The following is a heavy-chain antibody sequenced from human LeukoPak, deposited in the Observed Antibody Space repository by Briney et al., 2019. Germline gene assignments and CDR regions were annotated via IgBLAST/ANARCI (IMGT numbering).Heavy chain of an antibody. J-gene: IGHJ5*02. D-gene: IGHD6-13*01. CDR2: IWSDGSKK. CDR1: GFTFSSYA. CDR3: ARGIATTGYPNWFDP. Sequence: GGSLRLSCAASGFTFSSYAMHWVRQAPGKGLEWVAVIWSDGSKKYYVDSVKGRFTVSRDNSKNTLHLQMDSLRAEDTAIYYCARGIATTGYPNWFDPWGQGTLVTVSS. V-gene: IGHV3-33*01.